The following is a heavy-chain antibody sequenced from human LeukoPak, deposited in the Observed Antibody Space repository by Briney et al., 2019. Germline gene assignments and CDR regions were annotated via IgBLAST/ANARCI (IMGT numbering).Heavy chain of an antibody. CDR1: GGPFSGYY. V-gene: IGHV4-34*01. Sequence: SETLSLTCAVYGGPFSGYYWSWIRQPPGKGLEWIGEINHSGSTNYNPSLKSRVTISVDTSKNQFSLKLSSVTAADTAVYYCATEKRGYSYGPIDYWGQGTLVTVSS. J-gene: IGHJ4*02. D-gene: IGHD5-18*01. CDR2: INHSGST. CDR3: ATEKRGYSYGPIDY.